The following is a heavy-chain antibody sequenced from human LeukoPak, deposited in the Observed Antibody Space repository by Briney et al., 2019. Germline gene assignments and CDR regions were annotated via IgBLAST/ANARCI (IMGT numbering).Heavy chain of an antibody. CDR1: GGSISSSTYY. V-gene: IGHV4-39*07. CDR2: INYSGRT. J-gene: IGHJ4*02. D-gene: IGHD3-22*01. Sequence: PSETLSLTCTVSGGSISSSTYYWGWIRQPPGKGLEWIGSINYSGRTYYNPSLKSRLTMSVDTAKRQFSLKLISVTAADTALYYCAVLGYYDSSGYYYDEDYWGQGTLVTVSS. CDR3: AVLGYYDSSGYYYDEDY.